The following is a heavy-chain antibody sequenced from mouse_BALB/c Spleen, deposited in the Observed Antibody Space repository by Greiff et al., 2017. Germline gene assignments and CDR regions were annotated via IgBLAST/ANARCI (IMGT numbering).Heavy chain of an antibody. D-gene: IGHD2-10*01. V-gene: IGHV1-69*02. J-gene: IGHJ4*01. Sequence: QVQLQQPGAELVKPGAPVKLSCKASGYTFTSYWMNWVKQRPGRGLEWIGRIDPSDSETHYNQKFKDKATLTVDKSSSTAYIQLSSLTSEDSAVYYCARNLLYAMDYWGQGTSVTVSS. CDR3: ARNLLYAMDY. CDR2: IDPSDSET. CDR1: GYTFTSYW.